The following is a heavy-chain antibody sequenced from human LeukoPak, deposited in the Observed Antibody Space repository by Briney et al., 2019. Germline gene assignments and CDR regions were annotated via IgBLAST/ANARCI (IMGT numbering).Heavy chain of an antibody. J-gene: IGHJ5*02. CDR1: GFTFSSYA. CDR2: ISGSGGST. Sequence: GGSLRLSCAASGFTFSSYAMSWVRQAPGKGLEWVSAISGSGGSTYYADSVKGRFTISRDNSKNTLYLQMNSLRAEDTAVYYCAKPPLAYSSGNNWFDPWGQGTPVTVSS. CDR3: AKPPLAYSSGNNWFDP. V-gene: IGHV3-23*01. D-gene: IGHD6-25*01.